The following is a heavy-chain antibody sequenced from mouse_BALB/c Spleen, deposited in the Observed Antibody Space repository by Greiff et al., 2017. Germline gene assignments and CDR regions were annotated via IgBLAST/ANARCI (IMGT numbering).Heavy chain of an antibody. Sequence: LQESGPELVKPGASVKISCKASGYTFTDYYINWVKQKPGQGLEWIGWIYPGSGNTKYNEKFKGKATLTVDTSSSTAYMQLSSLTSEDTAVYFCARADSSGYFAWFAYWGQGTLVTVSA. CDR2: IYPGSGNT. V-gene: IGHV1-84*02. D-gene: IGHD3-2*01. CDR3: ARADSSGYFAWFAY. CDR1: GYTFTDYY. J-gene: IGHJ3*01.